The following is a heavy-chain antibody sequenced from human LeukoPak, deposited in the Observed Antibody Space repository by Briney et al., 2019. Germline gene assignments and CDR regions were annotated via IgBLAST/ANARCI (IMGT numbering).Heavy chain of an antibody. CDR2: ISHSGST. Sequence: SETPSLTCAIYDGSFSGYYWSWIRQPPGKGLEWIGGISHSGSTNYNPSLESRVTISLDTSKTHSSLRLTSVTAADTAVYYCAGGSTGSAYDYWGQGALVTVSS. CDR1: DGSFSGYY. D-gene: IGHD7-27*01. J-gene: IGHJ4*02. CDR3: AGGSTGSAYDY. V-gene: IGHV4-34*01.